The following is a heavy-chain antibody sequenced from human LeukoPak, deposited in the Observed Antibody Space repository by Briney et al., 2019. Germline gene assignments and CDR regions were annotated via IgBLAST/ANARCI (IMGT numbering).Heavy chain of an antibody. V-gene: IGHV1-69*06. J-gene: IGHJ6*03. D-gene: IGHD5-18*01. CDR1: GGTFSSYA. Sequence: GASVKVSCKASGGTFSSYAISWVRQAPGQGLEWMGGIIPIFGTANYAQKLQGRVTITADKSTSTAYMELSSLRAEDTAVYYYARGPNTAMESPYYYYYMDVWGKGTTVTVSS. CDR2: IIPIFGTA. CDR3: ARGPNTAMESPYYYYYMDV.